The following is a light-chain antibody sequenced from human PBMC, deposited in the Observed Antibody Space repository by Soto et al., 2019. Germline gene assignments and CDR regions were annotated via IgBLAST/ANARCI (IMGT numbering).Light chain of an antibody. V-gene: IGKV3-20*01. CDR2: GAS. Sequence: VWAHSPATPSLYPGERATLSCRTSQSVSSSYLAWYQQKPGQTPRLLIYGASSRATGIPDRFSGSGSGTDFTLTISRLEPEDFATYYCQQHGQWRLTFGQGTRLEIK. J-gene: IGKJ5*01. CDR3: QQHGQWRLT. CDR1: QSVSSSY.